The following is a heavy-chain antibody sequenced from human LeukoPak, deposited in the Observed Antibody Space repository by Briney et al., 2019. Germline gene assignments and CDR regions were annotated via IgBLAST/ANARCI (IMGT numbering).Heavy chain of an antibody. Sequence: ASVKVSCKASGYTFTGYYMHWVRQAPGQGLEWMGLINPNSGGTNYAQKFQGRVTMTRDTSISTAYMELSRLRSDDTAVYYCARVRGPGRDCSSTSCHNINSGQGTLVTVSS. D-gene: IGHD2-2*02. CDR1: GYTFTGYY. CDR3: ARVRGPGRDCSSTSCHNIN. V-gene: IGHV1-2*02. J-gene: IGHJ4*02. CDR2: INPNSGGT.